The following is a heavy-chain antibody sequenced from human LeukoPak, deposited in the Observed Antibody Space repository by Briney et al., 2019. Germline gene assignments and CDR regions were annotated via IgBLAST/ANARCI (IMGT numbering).Heavy chain of an antibody. Sequence: ASVKVSCKASGYTFTSYYMHWVRQAPGQGLEWMGIINPSGGSTSYAQKFQGRVTMTEDTSTDTAYMELSSLRSEDTAVYYCNASPYGSSSRHDDYWGQGTLVTVSS. J-gene: IGHJ4*02. CDR2: INPSGGST. CDR3: NASPYGSSSRHDDY. D-gene: IGHD6-6*01. CDR1: GYTFTSYY. V-gene: IGHV1-46*01.